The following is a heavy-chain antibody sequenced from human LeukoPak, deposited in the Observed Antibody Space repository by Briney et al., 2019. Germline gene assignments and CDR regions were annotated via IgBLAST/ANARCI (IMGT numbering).Heavy chain of an antibody. J-gene: IGHJ4*02. CDR1: GFTFSTYT. Sequence: GGSLTLSCVASGFTFSTYTMNWIRQTPGKGLQWVSSIKSGGGTDYADSVKGRFTISRDNSKNTLYLQMNSLRAEDTSIYYCTKVRPPPGSGWYGGDDYWGQGTLVTVSS. CDR3: TKVRPPPGSGWYGGDDY. V-gene: IGHV3-23*01. D-gene: IGHD6-19*01. CDR2: IKSGGGT.